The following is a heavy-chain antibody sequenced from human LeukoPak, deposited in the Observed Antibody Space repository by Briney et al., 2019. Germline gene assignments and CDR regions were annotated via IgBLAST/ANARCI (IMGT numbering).Heavy chain of an antibody. Sequence: SETLSLTCTVSGGSISNGSYYWSWIRQPPGKGLEWIGYIYYSGSTNYNPSLKSRVTISVDTSKNQFSLKLSSVTAADTAVYYCARVPGWDEYSSSPAGAFDYWGQGTLVTVSS. CDR2: IYYSGST. V-gene: IGHV4-61*01. J-gene: IGHJ4*02. CDR3: ARVPGWDEYSSSPAGAFDY. D-gene: IGHD6-13*01. CDR1: GGSISNGSYY.